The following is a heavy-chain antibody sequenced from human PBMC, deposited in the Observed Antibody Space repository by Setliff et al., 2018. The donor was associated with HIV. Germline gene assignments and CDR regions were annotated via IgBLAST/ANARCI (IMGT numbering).Heavy chain of an antibody. J-gene: IGHJ4*02. D-gene: IGHD2-8*01. CDR2: IIPLLGTE. Sequence: SVKVSCKASGDTFSNSLVTWVRQAPGQGLEWMGGIIPLLGTENYAQKLHVRVTMTTDELMTTASLDLSSLVSEDTAVYYCASGSGYFKNGVCYIGVHRTPDKYYFDSWGQGALVTVSS. CDR3: ASGSGYFKNGVCYIGVHRTPDKYYFDS. V-gene: IGHV1-69*05. CDR1: GDTFSNSL.